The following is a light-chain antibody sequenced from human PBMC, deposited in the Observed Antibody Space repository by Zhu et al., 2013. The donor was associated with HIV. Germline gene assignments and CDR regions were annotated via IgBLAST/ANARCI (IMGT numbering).Light chain of an antibody. CDR1: SSDVGSYKL. J-gene: IGLJ1*01. CDR3: CSYTTQRAPYV. V-gene: IGLV2-14*02. Sequence: QSALTQPASVSGSPGQSITISCTGTSSDVGSYKLVSWYQHHPGKAPKLIIYEVTRRPSGVSNRFSAFKSGNTASLTISGLQADDEADYFCCSYTTQRAPYVFGGGTKVTVL. CDR2: EVT.